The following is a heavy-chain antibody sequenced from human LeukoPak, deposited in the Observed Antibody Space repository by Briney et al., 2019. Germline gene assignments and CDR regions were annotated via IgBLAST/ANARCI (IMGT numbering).Heavy chain of an antibody. D-gene: IGHD3-10*01. CDR3: ATIYYGSGSDNAYFDY. J-gene: IGHJ4*02. CDR1: GFTFSTYG. V-gene: IGHV1-24*01. Sequence: GGSLRLSCAASGFTFSTYGMSWVRQAPGKGLEWMGGFDPEDGETIYAQKFQGRVTMTEDTSTDTAYMELSSLRSEDTAVYYCATIYYGSGSDNAYFDYWGQGTLVTVSS. CDR2: FDPEDGET.